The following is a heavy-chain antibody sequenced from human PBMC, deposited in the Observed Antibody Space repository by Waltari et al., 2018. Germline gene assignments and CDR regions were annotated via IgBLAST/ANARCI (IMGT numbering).Heavy chain of an antibody. D-gene: IGHD3-16*01. CDR1: GFPFSGSW. Sequence: EVLLVESGGGLVQPGGSLRLSCAASGFPFSGSWLPWVRQAPGKGLEWVANIKQDGSERYYMDSVRGRFTISRDNAKNSLSLQMNSLRAEDTAVYYCATWRSLIAPFMGGVFEIWGHGTMVTVSS. CDR3: ATWRSLIAPFMGGVFEI. J-gene: IGHJ3*02. V-gene: IGHV3-7*01. CDR2: IKQDGSER.